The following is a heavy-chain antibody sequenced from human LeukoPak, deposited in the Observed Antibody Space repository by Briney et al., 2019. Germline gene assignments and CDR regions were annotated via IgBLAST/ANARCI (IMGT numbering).Heavy chain of an antibody. CDR2: IFWDDDD. J-gene: IGHJ4*02. V-gene: IGHV2-5*02. D-gene: IGHD4-17*01. CDR1: GFSFSTSEVA. CDR3: AHRRSYGDDDY. Sequence: SGPTLVKPTQTLTLTCTFSGFSFSTSEVAVGWIRQPPGKALEWLALIFWDDDDRYSPSLKNRLTITKDTSKNQVALTMTSMDPLDTATYYCAHRRSYGDDDYWGQGTLVTVSS.